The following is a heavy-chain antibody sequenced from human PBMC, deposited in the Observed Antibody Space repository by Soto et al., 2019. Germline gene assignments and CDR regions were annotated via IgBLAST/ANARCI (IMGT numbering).Heavy chain of an antibody. J-gene: IGHJ4*02. CDR2: IYYSGIT. CDR3: ARGPPMIH. Sequence: PSETLSLTCAVHGGSFSSGGYYWSWIRQHPGKGLEWIGYIYYSGITYYNPSLKSRVTISVDTSKNQFSLKLSSVTAADTAVYYCARGPPMIHWGQGTLVTVSS. CDR1: GGSFSSGGYY. V-gene: IGHV4-31*11. D-gene: IGHD3-22*01.